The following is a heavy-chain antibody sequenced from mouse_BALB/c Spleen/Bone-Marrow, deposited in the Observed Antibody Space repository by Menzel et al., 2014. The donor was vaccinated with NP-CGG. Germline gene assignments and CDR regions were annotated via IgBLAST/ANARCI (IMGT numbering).Heavy chain of an antibody. Sequence: VQLKESGGGLVKPGGSLKLSCVASGFTFSSYTMSWVRQTPEKRLEWVATISSGGSYTYYPDSVKGRFTTSRDNAKNTLYLQMSSLKSEDTAMYYCTRRGDYDGYFDYWGQGTTLTVSS. D-gene: IGHD2-3*01. V-gene: IGHV5-6-4*01. J-gene: IGHJ2*01. CDR3: TRRGDYDGYFDY. CDR2: ISSGGSYT. CDR1: GFTFSSYT.